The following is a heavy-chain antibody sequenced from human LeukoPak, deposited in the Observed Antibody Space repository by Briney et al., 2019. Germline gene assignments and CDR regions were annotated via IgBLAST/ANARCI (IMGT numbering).Heavy chain of an antibody. V-gene: IGHV3-21*01. D-gene: IGHD2/OR15-2a*01. J-gene: IGHJ1*01. CDR1: GFTFSSYS. Sequence: GGSLRLSCAASGFTFSSYSMNWVRQAPGKGLEWVSSISSSSSYIYYADSVKGRFTISRDNAKNSLYLQMNSLRAEDTAVYYCARDGGLSSGPIPAEYFQHWGQGTLVTVSS. CDR3: ARDGGLSSGPIPAEYFQH. CDR2: ISSSSSYI.